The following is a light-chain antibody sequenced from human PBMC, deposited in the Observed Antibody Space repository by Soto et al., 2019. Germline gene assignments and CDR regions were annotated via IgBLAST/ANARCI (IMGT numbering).Light chain of an antibody. CDR3: QQYDSFSVT. J-gene: IGKJ1*01. V-gene: IGKV3-20*01. Sequence: EIVLTHSPGTLSLSPGERATLSCKTSQSRGSNFLAWYQHKPGQAPRLLIYASSNRATGIPQRVSGSGSRTEVTLTISSLQPEEFATYSCQQYDSFSVTFGQGTKVDI. CDR1: QSRGSNF. CDR2: ASS.